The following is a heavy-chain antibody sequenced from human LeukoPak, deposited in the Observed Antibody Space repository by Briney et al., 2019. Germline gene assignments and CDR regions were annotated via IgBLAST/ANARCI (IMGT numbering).Heavy chain of an antibody. CDR1: GFTFSSYV. V-gene: IGHV3-66*01. CDR2: IYSGGST. J-gene: IGHJ3*01. Sequence: GGSLRLSCAASGFTFSSYVMHWVRQAPGKGREWVSVIYSGGSTYYADSVKGRFTISRDNSKNTLYLQMNSLRAEDTAVYYCARVIGWDEPFDLWGHGTLVTVSS. D-gene: IGHD1-26*01. CDR3: ARVIGWDEPFDL.